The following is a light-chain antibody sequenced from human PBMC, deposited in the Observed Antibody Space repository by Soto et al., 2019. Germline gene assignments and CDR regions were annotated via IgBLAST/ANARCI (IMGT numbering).Light chain of an antibody. CDR2: EVS. CDR3: SSYTSSSTLV. V-gene: IGLV2-18*02. Sequence: QSALTQPPSASESPGQSVTISCTGASSGVGGYTFVSWYQQFPGRAPKLLLYEVSKRPSGVPDRFSGSNSGNTASLTISGLQAEDEADYYCSSYTSSSTLVFGTGTKLTVL. J-gene: IGLJ1*01. CDR1: SSGVGGYTF.